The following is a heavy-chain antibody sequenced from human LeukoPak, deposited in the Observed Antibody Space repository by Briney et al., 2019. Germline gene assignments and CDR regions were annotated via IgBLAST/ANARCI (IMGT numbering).Heavy chain of an antibody. D-gene: IGHD3-22*01. V-gene: IGHV4-38-2*02. CDR1: GYSISSGYY. CDR2: IYHSGST. Sequence: PSETLSLTCTVSGYSISSGYYWGWIRQPPGKGLEGIGSIYHSGSTYYNPSLKSRVTISVDTSKDPFSLTLSSVTAADTAVCYCARVLRQYYDSSGYSTATGLDWFDPWGQGTLVTVSS. CDR3: ARVLRQYYDSSGYSTATGLDWFDP. J-gene: IGHJ5*02.